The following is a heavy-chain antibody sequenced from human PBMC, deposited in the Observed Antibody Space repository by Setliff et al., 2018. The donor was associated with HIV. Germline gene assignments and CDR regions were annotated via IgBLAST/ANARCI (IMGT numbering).Heavy chain of an antibody. V-gene: IGHV4-59*08. CDR1: GASIRGHY. CDR2: IYYSGNT. Sequence: SETLSLTCSVSGASIRGHYWGWIRQSPGKGLEWIGNIYYSGNTNYNPSFKSRVTISVDTSKNQFSLRVNSVTAADTAVYYCARSLVPSGYYYGRHAFDIWGQGTKGTVS. J-gene: IGHJ3*02. D-gene: IGHD3-22*01. CDR3: ARSLVPSGYYYGRHAFDI.